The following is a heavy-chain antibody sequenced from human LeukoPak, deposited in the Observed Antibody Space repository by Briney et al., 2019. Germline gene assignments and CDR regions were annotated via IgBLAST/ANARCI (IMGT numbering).Heavy chain of an antibody. Sequence: SETLSLTCTVSGGSISSYYWSWIRQPPGKGLEWIGEINHSGSTNYNPSLKSRVTISVDTSKNQFSLKLSSVTAADTAVYYCARRGIRAPPDYWGQGTLVTVSS. CDR2: INHSGST. CDR3: ARRGIRAPPDY. V-gene: IGHV4-34*01. D-gene: IGHD2-21*01. J-gene: IGHJ4*02. CDR1: GGSISSYY.